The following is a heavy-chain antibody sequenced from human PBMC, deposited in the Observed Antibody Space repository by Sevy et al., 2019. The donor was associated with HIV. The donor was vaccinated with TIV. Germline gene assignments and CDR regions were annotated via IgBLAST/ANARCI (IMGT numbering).Heavy chain of an antibody. CDR2: IIPILGTT. V-gene: IGHV1-69*13. J-gene: IGHJ4*02. D-gene: IGHD6-19*01. Sequence: ASVKVSCEASGGTFTTSGISWVRHVPGQGLEWMGGIIPILGTTNYAQKFQDRVTITADESTSTAYMELSSLRSEDTVVYYCARGGGNGWYYFDYWGQETLVTVSS. CDR1: GGTFTTSG. CDR3: ARGGGNGWYYFDY.